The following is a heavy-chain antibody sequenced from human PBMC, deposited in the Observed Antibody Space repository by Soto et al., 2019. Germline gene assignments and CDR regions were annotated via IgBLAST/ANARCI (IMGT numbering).Heavy chain of an antibody. Sequence: PGASLKISCQSSGYTFSNFWIGWVRQLPGKGLEWMGIIYPGDNETRYSPSFHGKVTISADRSINTAYLQWNSLEASDTAFYFCARSPRSSLYFDYLGQGALVTVSS. CDR2: IYPGDNET. CDR1: GYTFSNFW. V-gene: IGHV5-51*01. D-gene: IGHD6-13*01. CDR3: ARSPRSSLYFDY. J-gene: IGHJ4*02.